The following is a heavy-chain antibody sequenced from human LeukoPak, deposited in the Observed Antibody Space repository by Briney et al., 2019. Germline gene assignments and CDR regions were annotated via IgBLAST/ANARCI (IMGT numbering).Heavy chain of an antibody. J-gene: IGHJ5*02. CDR1: GFTFSSYA. D-gene: IGHD2-2*01. V-gene: IGHV3-30*18. CDR2: ISYDGSNK. CDR3: AKDGCRITSCHVLVDP. Sequence: PARSLRFSCSASGFTFSSYAMHRVRQAPGKGLEGVAVISYDGSNKYFADSVKGRFTISRDNSKNTLYLQMNGLRAEDTAVYYCAKDGCRITSCHVLVDPWGQGTLVTVSS.